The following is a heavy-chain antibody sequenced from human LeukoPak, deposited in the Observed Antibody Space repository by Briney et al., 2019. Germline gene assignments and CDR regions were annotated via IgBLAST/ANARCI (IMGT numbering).Heavy chain of an antibody. CDR2: TYYRSKWYN. V-gene: IGHV6-1*01. CDR3: ARGTKQQLYYYYYYMDV. CDR1: GDSVSSNSAA. Sequence: SQTLSLTCAISGDSVSSNSAAWNWIRQSPSRGLEWLGRTYYRSKWYNDYAVSVKSRITINPDTSKNQFSLQLNSVTPEDTAVYYCARGTKQQLYYYYYYMDVWGKGTTVTVSS. D-gene: IGHD6-13*01. J-gene: IGHJ6*03.